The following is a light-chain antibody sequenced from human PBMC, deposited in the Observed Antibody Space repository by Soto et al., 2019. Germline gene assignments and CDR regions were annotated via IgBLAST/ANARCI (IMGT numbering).Light chain of an antibody. Sequence: EIVMTQSPATLSVSPGERATLSCRASQSVSSNLAWYQQKPDQAPRLLVYGASKRAAGIPDRFRGSGSGSEFSLTISGLEPEDFAVYFCQHFGSSPPVIFGQGTRLEIK. CDR2: GAS. CDR1: QSVSSN. CDR3: QHFGSSPPVI. J-gene: IGKJ5*01. V-gene: IGKV3-20*01.